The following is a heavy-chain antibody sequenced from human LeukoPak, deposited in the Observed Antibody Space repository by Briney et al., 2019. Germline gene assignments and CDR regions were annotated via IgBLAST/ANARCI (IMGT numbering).Heavy chain of an antibody. CDR1: GGSISSYY. D-gene: IGHD6-6*01. Sequence: PSETLSLTCTVSGGSISSYYWSWIRQPPGKGLEWIGYIYYSGSTNYNPSLKSRVTISVDTSKNQFSLKLSSVTAADTAMYYCAREKPRRAFDIWGQGTMVTVSS. V-gene: IGHV4-59*12. CDR3: AREKPRRAFDI. J-gene: IGHJ3*02. CDR2: IYYSGST.